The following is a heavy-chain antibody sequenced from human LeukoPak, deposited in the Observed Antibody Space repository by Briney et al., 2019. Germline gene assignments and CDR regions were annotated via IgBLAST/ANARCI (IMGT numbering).Heavy chain of an antibody. CDR2: ISSNGGST. CDR3: ARVGARGCGDY. J-gene: IGHJ4*02. CDR1: GFTFSSYA. V-gene: IGHV3-64*01. Sequence: GGSLRLSCAASGFTFSSYAMHWVRQAPGKGLEYVSAISSNGGSTYYANSVKGRFTISRDNSKNTLYLQMGSLRAEDMAVYYCARVGARGCGDYWGQGTLVTVSS. D-gene: IGHD3-16*01.